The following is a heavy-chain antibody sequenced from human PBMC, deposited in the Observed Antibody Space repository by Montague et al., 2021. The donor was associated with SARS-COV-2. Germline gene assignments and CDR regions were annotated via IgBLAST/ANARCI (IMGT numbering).Heavy chain of an antibody. J-gene: IGHJ4*02. CDR2: ISSDGSNK. V-gene: IGHV3-30-3*01. CDR3: ARGASGSYYSAFDY. CDR1: GFTFSSYA. D-gene: IGHD1-26*01. Sequence: SLRLSCAASGFTFSSYAMHWVRQAPGKVLEWVAVISSDGSNKYYAGSVKGRFTISRDNSKNTLYLQMNSLRAEDTAVYYCARGASGSYYSAFDYWGQGTLVTVSS.